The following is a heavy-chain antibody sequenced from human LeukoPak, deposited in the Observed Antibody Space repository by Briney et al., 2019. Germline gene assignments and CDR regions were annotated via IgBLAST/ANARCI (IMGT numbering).Heavy chain of an antibody. CDR2: INPSGGST. Sequence: ASVKVSCKASGYTFTGYYMHWVRQAPGQGLEWMGIINPSGGSTSYAQKFQGRVTMTRDTSTSTVYMELSSLRSEDTAVYYCARDRDMTTVTTFRFDPWGQGTLVTVSS. CDR3: ARDRDMTTVTTFRFDP. CDR1: GYTFTGYY. V-gene: IGHV1-46*01. D-gene: IGHD4-17*01. J-gene: IGHJ5*02.